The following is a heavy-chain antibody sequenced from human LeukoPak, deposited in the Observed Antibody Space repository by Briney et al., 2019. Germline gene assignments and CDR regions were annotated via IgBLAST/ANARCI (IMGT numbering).Heavy chain of an antibody. CDR3: ARDGIGSGYYY. Sequence: SETLSLTCTVSGGYISSGVYYWSWIRPPPGKGLEWIGYIYYSERTYYNPSLKSRLTISVDTSKNQFSLKLSSVTAADAAVYYCARDGIGSGYYYWGQGTLVTVSS. CDR2: IYYSERT. J-gene: IGHJ4*02. V-gene: IGHV4-30-4*01. CDR1: GGYISSGVYY. D-gene: IGHD3-22*01.